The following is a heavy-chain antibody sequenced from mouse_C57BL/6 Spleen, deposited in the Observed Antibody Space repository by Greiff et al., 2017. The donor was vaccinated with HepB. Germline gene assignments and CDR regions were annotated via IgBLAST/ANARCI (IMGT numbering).Heavy chain of an antibody. CDR1: GYTFTSYW. CDR2: IHPSDSDT. Sequence: VKLQQPGAELVKPGASVKVSCKASGYTFTSYWMHWVKQRPGQGLEWIGRIHPSDSDTNYNQKFKGKATLTVDKSSSTAYMQLSSLTSEDSAVYYCAILDYYGSSYPLFDYWGQGTTLTVSS. J-gene: IGHJ2*01. CDR3: AILDYYGSSYPLFDY. D-gene: IGHD1-1*01. V-gene: IGHV1-74*01.